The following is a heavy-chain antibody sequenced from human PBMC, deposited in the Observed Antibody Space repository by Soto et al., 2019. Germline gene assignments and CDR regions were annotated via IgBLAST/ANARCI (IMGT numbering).Heavy chain of an antibody. CDR1: GYTFSNYG. J-gene: IGHJ4*02. Sequence: QVQLVQSGAEVKKPGASVKVSCKASGYTFSNYGISWVRQAPGQGLEWMGWISAYNGNRNYAQKLQGRVTLTTDTSANTAYMDLRRRRFDDTGVYYGARTPLSYECGDYWGQGTLVTVSS. CDR3: ARTPLSYECGDY. CDR2: ISAYNGNR. V-gene: IGHV1-18*01. D-gene: IGHD1-26*01.